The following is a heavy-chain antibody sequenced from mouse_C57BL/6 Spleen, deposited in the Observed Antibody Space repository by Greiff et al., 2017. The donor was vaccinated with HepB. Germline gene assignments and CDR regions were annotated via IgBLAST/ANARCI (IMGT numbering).Heavy chain of an antibody. CDR1: GFSFNTYA. CDR3: VRHWAYYSHEYFDV. D-gene: IGHD2-12*01. CDR2: ISSKSNNYDT. V-gene: IGHV10-1*01. J-gene: IGHJ1*03. Sequence: DVMLVESGGGLVQPKGSLKLSCAASGFSFNTYAMNWVRQAPGKGLEWVARISSKSNNYDTYYADSVKDSFTISRDDSESLLYLQMNNFKTEGTAKYYWVRHWAYYSHEYFDVWGTGTTVTVSS.